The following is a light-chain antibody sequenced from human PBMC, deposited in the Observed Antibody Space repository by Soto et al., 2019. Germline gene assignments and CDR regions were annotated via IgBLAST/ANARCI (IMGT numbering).Light chain of an antibody. V-gene: IGKV3-15*01. CDR1: ESVSSN. J-gene: IGKJ4*01. CDR3: QQYNKWPLT. CDR2: GAS. Sequence: EIVMTQSPATLSVSQGERATLSCRASESVSSNLAWYQQKPGQAPRLLIYGASTRATGVPARFSGSGSGTEFTLTISSLQSEDFAVFYCQQYNKWPLTFGGGTKVGLK.